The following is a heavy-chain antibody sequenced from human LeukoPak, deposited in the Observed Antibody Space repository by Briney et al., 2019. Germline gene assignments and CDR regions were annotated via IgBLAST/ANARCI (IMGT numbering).Heavy chain of an antibody. CDR1: GFTFSDYY. D-gene: IGHD2-2*01. V-gene: IGHV3-64*01. CDR3: ARERNGNIVVVPAAEGAFDI. CDR2: ISSNGGST. J-gene: IGHJ3*02. Sequence: GGSLRLSCAASGFTFSDYYMSWIRQAPGKGLEYVSAISSNGGSTYYANSVKGRFTISRDNSKNTLYLQMGSLRAEDMAVYYCARERNGNIVVVPAAEGAFDIWGQGTMVTVSS.